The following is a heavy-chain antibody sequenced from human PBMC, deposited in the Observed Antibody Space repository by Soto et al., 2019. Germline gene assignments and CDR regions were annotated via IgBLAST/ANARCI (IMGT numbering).Heavy chain of an antibody. D-gene: IGHD4-17*01. CDR1: GGTFSNYA. CDR3: ARGPDYEGYFDY. V-gene: IGHV1-69*12. CDR2: IILPFGTP. J-gene: IGHJ4*02. Sequence: QVRLEQSEAEVKKPGSSVKVSCKASGGTFSNYAISWVRQAPGQGLEWMGVIILPFGTPNYAQTFQGRVTITADESMTKAYMELSGLSSEDTAVYYCARGPDYEGYFDYWGRGTLVTVSS.